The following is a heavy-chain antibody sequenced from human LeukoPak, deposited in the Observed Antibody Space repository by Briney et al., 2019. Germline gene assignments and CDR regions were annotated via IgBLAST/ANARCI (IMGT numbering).Heavy chain of an antibody. CDR3: ARGGLVAPFDY. Sequence: SETLSLTFTVSGGSISSGGYYWSWIRQHPGKGLEWIGYIYYSGSTYYNPSLKSRVTISVDTSKNQFSLKLSSVTAADTAVYYCARGGLVAPFDYWGQGTLVTVSS. D-gene: IGHD2-15*01. CDR2: IYYSGST. J-gene: IGHJ4*02. CDR1: GGSISSGGYY. V-gene: IGHV4-31*03.